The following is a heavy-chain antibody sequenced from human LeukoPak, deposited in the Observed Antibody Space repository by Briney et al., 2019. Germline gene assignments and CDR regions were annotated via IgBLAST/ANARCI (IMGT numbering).Heavy chain of an antibody. CDR3: ARDFRGSGNAEY. CDR1: GYTFTSYG. V-gene: IGHV1-69*13. Sequence: SVTVSCKASGYTFTSYGISWVRQAPGQGLEWMGGIIPIFGTANYAQKFQGRVTITADESTSTAYMELSSLRSEDTAVYYCARDFRGSGNAEYWGQGTLVTVSS. D-gene: IGHD3-10*01. CDR2: IIPIFGTA. J-gene: IGHJ4*02.